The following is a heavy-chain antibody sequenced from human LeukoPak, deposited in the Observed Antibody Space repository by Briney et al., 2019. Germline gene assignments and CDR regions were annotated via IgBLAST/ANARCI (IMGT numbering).Heavy chain of an antibody. J-gene: IGHJ4*02. CDR1: GGSISSYY. CDR2: IYYSGST. D-gene: IGHD6-19*01. Sequence: SETLSLTCTVSGGSISSYYWSWIRQPPGKGLEGIGYIYYSGSTNYNPPLKSRVTISVDTSRNQFSLKLSSVTAADTAVYYCARHTAGFVDYWGQGTLVTVSS. CDR3: ARHTAGFVDY. V-gene: IGHV4-59*08.